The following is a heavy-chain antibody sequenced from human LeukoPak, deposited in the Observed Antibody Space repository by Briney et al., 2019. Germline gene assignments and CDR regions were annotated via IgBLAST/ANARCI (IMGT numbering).Heavy chain of an antibody. V-gene: IGHV3-11*04. CDR3: ARDGGVYCSSSSCYPRSFDV. D-gene: IGHD2-2*01. Sequence: GGSLRLSCAASGFTFSDYYMSWIRQAPGKGLEWVSYISSSGSTIYYADSVQGRFTISRDNAKNSLFLQMSSLRAEDTAIYYCARDGGVYCSSSSCYPRSFDVWGQGSMVTVSS. J-gene: IGHJ3*01. CDR2: ISSSGSTI. CDR1: GFTFSDYY.